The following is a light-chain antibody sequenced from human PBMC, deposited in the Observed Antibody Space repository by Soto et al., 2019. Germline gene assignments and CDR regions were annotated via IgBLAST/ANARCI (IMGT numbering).Light chain of an antibody. CDR1: QSVRSN. CDR3: QQRDNWPWT. V-gene: IGKV3-11*01. Sequence: ETVLTQSPATLSLSPGERATLSCRASQSVRSNLAWYQHKPGQAPRLLIYDASNRATGIPGRFSGSGSGTDFPLTISNLEPEDFAVYYCQQRDNWPWTFGQGAKVEIK. CDR2: DAS. J-gene: IGKJ1*01.